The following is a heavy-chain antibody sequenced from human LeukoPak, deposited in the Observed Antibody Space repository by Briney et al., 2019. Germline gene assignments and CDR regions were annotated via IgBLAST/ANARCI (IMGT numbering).Heavy chain of an antibody. Sequence: EASVKVSCKASGYTFTSYGISWVRQAPGQGLEWMGWISAYNGNTNYAQKLQGRVTMTTDTSTSTAYMELRSLRSDDTAVYCCARTQRIAAAGTTDYWGQGTLVTVSS. CDR1: GYTFTSYG. J-gene: IGHJ4*02. CDR2: ISAYNGNT. D-gene: IGHD6-13*01. V-gene: IGHV1-18*01. CDR3: ARTQRIAAAGTTDY.